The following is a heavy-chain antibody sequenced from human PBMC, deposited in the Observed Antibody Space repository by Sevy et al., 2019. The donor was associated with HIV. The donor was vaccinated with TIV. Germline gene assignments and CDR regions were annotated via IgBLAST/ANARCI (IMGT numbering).Heavy chain of an antibody. D-gene: IGHD2-21*02. Sequence: ASVKVSCQASGYTFDNYDINWVRQATGQGLEWMGWMNPNSGNTGYAEKFQGRVTMGRVSSIRTAYMELNGLTSEDTAVYYCTRGLSFTYAKRGDWLNWYFDVWGRGTLVTVS. CDR2: MNPNSGNT. J-gene: IGHJ2*01. CDR3: TRGLSFTYAKRGDWLNWYFDV. CDR1: GYTFDNYD. V-gene: IGHV1-8*01.